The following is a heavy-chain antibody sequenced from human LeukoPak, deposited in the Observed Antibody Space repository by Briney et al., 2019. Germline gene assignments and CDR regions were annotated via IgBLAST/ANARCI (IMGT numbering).Heavy chain of an antibody. CDR3: ARDGIAARPYGMDV. CDR1: GGSISSYY. V-gene: IGHV4-59*12. Sequence: SETLSLTCSVSGGSISSYYWTWIRQPPGKGLEWIGYIYYSGSTNYNPSLKSRVTISVDTSKNQFSLKLSSVTAADTAVYYCARDGIAARPYGMDVWGQGTTVTVSS. D-gene: IGHD6-6*01. CDR2: IYYSGST. J-gene: IGHJ6*02.